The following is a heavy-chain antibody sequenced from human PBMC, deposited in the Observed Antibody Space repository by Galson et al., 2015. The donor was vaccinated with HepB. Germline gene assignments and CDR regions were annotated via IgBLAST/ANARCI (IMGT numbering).Heavy chain of an antibody. V-gene: IGHV3-23*01. CDR1: GFIFNSYA. J-gene: IGHJ4*02. D-gene: IGHD4-17*01. CDR2: ITRGGYT. CDR3: ARDQSYGDYEGQGSDY. Sequence: SLRLSCAASGFIFNSYAMSWVRQAPGKGLEWVSGITRGGYTYDVDSVKGRFTISRDNSKNTLYLQMNSLGAEDSGVYYCARDQSYGDYEGQGSDYWGQGTLVIVSS.